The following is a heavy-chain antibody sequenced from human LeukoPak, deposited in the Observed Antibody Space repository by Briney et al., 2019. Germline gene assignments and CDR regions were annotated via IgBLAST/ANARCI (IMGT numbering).Heavy chain of an antibody. V-gene: IGHV5-51*01. J-gene: IGHJ4*02. CDR3: ARRRDLYSGSYYPFDY. CDR1: GYRFTSYW. Sequence: GESLKISCKGSGYRFTSYWIGWVRQMPGKGLECMGIIYPGDSDTRYSPSFQGQVTISADKSISTAYLQWSSLKASDTAMYYCARRRDLYSGSYYPFDYWGQGTLVTVSS. CDR2: IYPGDSDT. D-gene: IGHD1-26*01.